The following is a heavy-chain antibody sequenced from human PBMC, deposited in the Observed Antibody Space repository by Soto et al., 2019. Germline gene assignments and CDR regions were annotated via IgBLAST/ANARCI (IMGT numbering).Heavy chain of an antibody. CDR3: ARVYRITMVGGEQSEY. V-gene: IGHV1-18*01. D-gene: IGHD3-10*01. CDR2: ISAYNGNT. Sequence: QVQLVQSGAEVKKPGASVKVSCKASGYTFTSYGINWVRQAPGQGLEWMGWISAYNGNTNYAQKLQGRVTMTTNTSTSTAYMELRSLRSDDTAVYYCARVYRITMVGGEQSEYWGQGTLVTVSS. CDR1: GYTFTSYG. J-gene: IGHJ4*02.